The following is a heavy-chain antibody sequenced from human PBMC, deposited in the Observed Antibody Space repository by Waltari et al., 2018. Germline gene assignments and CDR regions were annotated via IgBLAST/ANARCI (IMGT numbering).Heavy chain of an antibody. J-gene: IGHJ3*02. Sequence: QVQLQESGPGLVKPSETLSLTCTVSGGSISSYYWSWIRQPPGKGLEWIGYIYYSGSTNYNRSLKSRVTISVDTSKNQFSLKLSSVTAADTAVYYCARSEGDSSGYYSAAFDIWGQGTMVTVSS. CDR2: IYYSGST. CDR1: GGSISSYY. V-gene: IGHV4-59*01. CDR3: ARSEGDSSGYYSAAFDI. D-gene: IGHD3-22*01.